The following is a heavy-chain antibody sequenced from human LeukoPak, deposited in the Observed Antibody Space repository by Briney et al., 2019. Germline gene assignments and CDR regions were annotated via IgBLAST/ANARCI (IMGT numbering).Heavy chain of an antibody. V-gene: IGHV1-18*01. D-gene: IGHD3-22*01. CDR3: AKDIHPGLDSGASCCFDY. CDR1: GYTFSRHG. J-gene: IGHJ4*02. Sequence: ASVKVSCKTSGYTFSRHGITWVRQAPGQGFEWMEWVSGYNGNTNYAQSVQGRVTMTTDTSTNTAYMELRSLRSDDTAVYYCAKDIHPGLDSGASCCFDYWGQGTPVTVSS. CDR2: VSGYNGNT.